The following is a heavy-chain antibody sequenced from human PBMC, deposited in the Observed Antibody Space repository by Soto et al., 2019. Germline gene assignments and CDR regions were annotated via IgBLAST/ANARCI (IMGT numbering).Heavy chain of an antibody. CDR2: IYPSDSDT. CDR3: ARGGVSTSTFDY. Sequence: GESLKISCKCSGYNFAVYWIAWVRQMPGKGLELMGIIYPSDSDTRYRPSFQGQVTISADKSISSAYLQWSSMRASDTAMYYCARGGVSTSTFDYWGQGTPVTVSS. V-gene: IGHV5-51*01. J-gene: IGHJ4*02. CDR1: GYNFAVYW. D-gene: IGHD3-3*01.